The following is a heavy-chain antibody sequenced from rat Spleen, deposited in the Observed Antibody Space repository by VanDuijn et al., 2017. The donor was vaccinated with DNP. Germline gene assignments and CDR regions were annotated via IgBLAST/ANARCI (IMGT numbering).Heavy chain of an antibody. D-gene: IGHD1-11*01. Sequence: EVQLVESGGGLVQPGRSLKLSCAASGFTFSDYAMAWVRQAPKKGLEWVATINYDGSRTYFRDSVKGRFTISRDFAKSTLYLQMDSLRSEDSATYYCTTRGNYGGYDYWGQGVMVTVSS. J-gene: IGHJ2*01. CDR3: TTRGNYGGYDY. V-gene: IGHV5S10*01. CDR2: INYDGSRT. CDR1: GFTFSDYA.